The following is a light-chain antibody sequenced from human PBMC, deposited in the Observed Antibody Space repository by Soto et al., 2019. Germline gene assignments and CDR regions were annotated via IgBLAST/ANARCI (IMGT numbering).Light chain of an antibody. J-gene: IGLJ2*01. CDR1: SSNIGTNT. CDR2: RNN. V-gene: IGLV1-44*01. CDR3: AAWDDRLNGVV. Sequence: QSVLTQPPSASGTPGQRVTVSCSGSSSNIGTNTVIWYQQLPGTAPKLLIYRNNQRPSGVPGRFSGSKCGTSATLAISGLVSEDEADYYCAAWDDRLNGVVFGGGTKLTVL.